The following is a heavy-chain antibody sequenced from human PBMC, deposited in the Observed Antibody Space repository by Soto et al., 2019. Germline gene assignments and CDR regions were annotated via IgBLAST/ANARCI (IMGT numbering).Heavy chain of an antibody. Sequence: AVYEGNIIGHCCPRIRKNNGTGLEWIGEINHSGSTNYNPSLKSRVTISVDTSKNQFSLKLSSVTAADTAVYYCARAPRGNYGYPSYFDYWGQGTLVTVSS. CDR3: ARAPRGNYGYPSYFDY. CDR2: INHSGST. V-gene: IGHV4-34*01. D-gene: IGHD3-10*01. CDR1: EGNIIGHC. J-gene: IGHJ4*02.